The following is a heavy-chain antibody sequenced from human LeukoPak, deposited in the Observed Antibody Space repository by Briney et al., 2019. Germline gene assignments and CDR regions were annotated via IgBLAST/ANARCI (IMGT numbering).Heavy chain of an antibody. J-gene: IGHJ4*02. CDR3: ARLSGGFDWRR. Sequence: GGSLRLSCAAPGFTFSSYWMSWARQAPGKGLEWVANIKQDGSEKYYVDSVKGRFTISRDNAKNSLYLQMNSLRAEDTAVYYCARLSGGFDWRRWGQGTLVTVSS. CDR1: GFTFSSYW. V-gene: IGHV3-7*01. CDR2: IKQDGSEK. D-gene: IGHD3-9*01.